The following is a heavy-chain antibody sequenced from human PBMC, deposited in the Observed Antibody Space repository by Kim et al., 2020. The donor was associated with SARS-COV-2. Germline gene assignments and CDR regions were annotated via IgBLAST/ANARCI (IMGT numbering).Heavy chain of an antibody. CDR2: INPNSGGT. CDR3: ARRPPEMATVGGYFDY. CDR1: GYTFTGYY. J-gene: IGHJ4*02. D-gene: IGHD3-16*01. V-gene: IGHV1-2*06. Sequence: ASVKVSCKASGYTFTGYYMHWVRQAPGQGLEWMGRINPNSGGTNYAQKFQGRVTMTRDTSISTAYMELSRLRSDDTAVYYCARRPPEMATVGGYFDYWGQGTLVTVSS.